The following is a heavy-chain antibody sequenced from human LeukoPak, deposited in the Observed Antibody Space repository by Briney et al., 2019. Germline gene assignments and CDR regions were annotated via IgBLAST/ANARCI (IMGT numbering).Heavy chain of an antibody. CDR2: INPNSGGT. CDR3: ARDKIAAAGTETDY. D-gene: IGHD6-13*01. V-gene: IGHV1-2*02. J-gene: IGHJ4*02. Sequence: ASVKVSCKASGYTFTGYYMHWVRQAPGQGLEWMGWINPNSGGTNYAQKFQGRVTMTRDTSISTAYMELSRLRSDDTAVYYCARDKIAAAGTETDYWGQGTLVTVSS. CDR1: GYTFTGYY.